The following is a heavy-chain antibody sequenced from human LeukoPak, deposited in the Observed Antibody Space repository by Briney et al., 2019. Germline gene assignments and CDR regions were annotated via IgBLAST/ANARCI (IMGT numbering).Heavy chain of an antibody. Sequence: ASVTVSCKASGYTFTSYYMHWVRQAPGQGLEWMGIINPSGGSTSYAQKFQGRVTMTRDTSTSTVYMELSSLRSEDTAVYYCARDAHYYDSSGYYLNWFDPWGQGTLVTVSS. J-gene: IGHJ5*02. CDR1: GYTFTSYY. D-gene: IGHD3-22*01. CDR2: INPSGGST. CDR3: ARDAHYYDSSGYYLNWFDP. V-gene: IGHV1-46*01.